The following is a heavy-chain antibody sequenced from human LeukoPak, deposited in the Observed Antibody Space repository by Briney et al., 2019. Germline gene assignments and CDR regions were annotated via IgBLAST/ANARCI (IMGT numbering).Heavy chain of an antibody. Sequence: SETLSLTYTVSGGSISSYYWSWIRQPAGKGLEWIGRIYTSGSTNYNPSLKSRVTMSVDTSKNQFSLKLSSVTAADTAVYYCARAGHYYDSSGYYYSGAFDIWGQGTMVTVSS. CDR2: IYTSGST. V-gene: IGHV4-4*07. CDR1: GGSISSYY. D-gene: IGHD3-22*01. CDR3: ARAGHYYDSSGYYYSGAFDI. J-gene: IGHJ3*02.